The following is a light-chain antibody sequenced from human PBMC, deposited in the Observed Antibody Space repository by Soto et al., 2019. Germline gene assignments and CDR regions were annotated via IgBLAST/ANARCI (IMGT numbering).Light chain of an antibody. Sequence: QLVLTQSPSASASLGASVNLTCTLSSGHSRYAIAWHQQQPEKGPRYLMRVNSDGSHSKGDGIPDRFSGSSSGAERYLTISSLQSEDEADYYCQTWGTGIVLFGGGTQLTVL. J-gene: IGLJ7*01. CDR3: QTWGTGIVL. V-gene: IGLV4-69*01. CDR1: SGHSRYA. CDR2: VNSDGSH.